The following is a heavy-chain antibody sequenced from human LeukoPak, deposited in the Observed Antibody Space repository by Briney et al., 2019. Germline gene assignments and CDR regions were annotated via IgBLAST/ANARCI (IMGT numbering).Heavy chain of an antibody. V-gene: IGHV3-11*04. CDR1: GFTFSDYY. Sequence: GGSLRLSCAASGFTFSDYYMSWIRQAPGKGLEWVSGISGIGGRTYYADSVKGRFTISRDNAKNSLYLQMNSLRAEDTAVYYCAREESDYYYMDVWGKGTTVTVSS. CDR2: ISGIGGRT. CDR3: AREESDYYYMDV. J-gene: IGHJ6*03.